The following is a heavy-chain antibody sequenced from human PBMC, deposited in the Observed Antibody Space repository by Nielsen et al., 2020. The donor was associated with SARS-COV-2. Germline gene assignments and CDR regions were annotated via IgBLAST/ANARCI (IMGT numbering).Heavy chain of an antibody. CDR1: GFTFDDYA. Sequence: GGSLRLSCAASGFTFDDYAMHWVRQAPGKGLEWVSGISWNSGSIGYADSVKGRFTISRDNAKNSLYLQMNSLRAEDTAVYYCARVFTIFGEGGGMDVWGQGTTVTVSS. D-gene: IGHD3-3*01. CDR3: ARVFTIFGEGGGMDV. V-gene: IGHV3-9*01. CDR2: ISWNSGSI. J-gene: IGHJ6*02.